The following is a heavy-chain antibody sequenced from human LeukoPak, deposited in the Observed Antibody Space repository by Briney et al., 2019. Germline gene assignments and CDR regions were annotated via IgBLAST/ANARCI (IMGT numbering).Heavy chain of an antibody. CDR2: IYYSGST. CDR1: GGSISSSSYY. V-gene: IGHV4-39*07. Sequence: PSETLSLTCTVSGGSISSSSYYWGWIRQPPGKGLEWIGSIYYSGSTYYNPSLKSRVTISVDTSKNQFSLKLSSVTAADTAVYYCARVVEMAPGRLAARPLFDPWGQGTLVTVSS. J-gene: IGHJ5*02. CDR3: ARVVEMAPGRLAARPLFDP. D-gene: IGHD5-24*01.